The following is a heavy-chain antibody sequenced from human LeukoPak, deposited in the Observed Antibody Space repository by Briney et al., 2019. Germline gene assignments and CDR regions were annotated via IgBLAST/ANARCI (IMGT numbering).Heavy chain of an antibody. CDR1: GGSISSYY. V-gene: IGHV4-59*01. Sequence: PSETLSLTCTVSGGSISSYYWSWIRQPPGKGLEWIGYIYYSGSTNYNPSLKSRVTISVDTSKNQFSLKLSSVTAADTAVYYCARGGLNRSHYIRDFDYWGQGTLVTVSS. CDR3: ARGGLNRSHYIRDFDY. CDR2: IYYSGST. J-gene: IGHJ4*02. D-gene: IGHD3-10*02.